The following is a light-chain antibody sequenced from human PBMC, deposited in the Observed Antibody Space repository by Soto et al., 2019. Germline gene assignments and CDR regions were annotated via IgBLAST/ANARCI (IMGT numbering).Light chain of an antibody. J-gene: IGKJ1*01. CDR2: AAS. V-gene: IGKV1-17*01. CDR1: QGIGDD. CDR3: LQHNTYPWT. Sequence: DLQMTQSPSSLSASVGDRVIITCRASQGIGDDLGWYRQKPGKAPKRLIYAASSLQSGVPSRFSGSGSGTDFTLTISSLQPDDFASYYCLQHNTYPWTFGPGTKVEVK.